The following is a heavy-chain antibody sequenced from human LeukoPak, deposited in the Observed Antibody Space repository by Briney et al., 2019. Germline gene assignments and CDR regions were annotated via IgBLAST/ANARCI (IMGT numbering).Heavy chain of an antibody. J-gene: IGHJ4*02. CDR2: MNSDGSAT. V-gene: IGHV3-74*01. CDR1: GFIFSNYW. Sequence: GGSLRLSCAASGFIFSNYWMPWVRHAPGKGLVWVTRMNSDGSATYYADSVQRRFTTARDNAKNTLHIQMNSLTTAAPAMYFGAKGPNYFDCWGQGTLVTVSS. CDR3: AKGPNYFDC.